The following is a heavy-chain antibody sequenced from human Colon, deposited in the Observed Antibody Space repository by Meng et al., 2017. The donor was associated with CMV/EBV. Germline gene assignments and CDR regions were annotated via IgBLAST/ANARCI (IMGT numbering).Heavy chain of an antibody. D-gene: IGHD2-21*01. Sequence: GESLKISCAASGFTFSSYAMSWVRQAPGKGLECVSAISGSGGSTYYADSVKGRFTISRDNAKSSLHLQMTILRAEDTAVYYCAKEFVLRTHLDHWGQGTLVTVSS. CDR3: AKEFVLRTHLDH. J-gene: IGHJ4*02. V-gene: IGHV3-23*01. CDR1: GFTFSSYA. CDR2: ISGSGGST.